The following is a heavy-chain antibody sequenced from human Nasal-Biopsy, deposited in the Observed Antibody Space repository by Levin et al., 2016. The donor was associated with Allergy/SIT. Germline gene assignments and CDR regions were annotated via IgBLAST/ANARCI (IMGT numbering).Heavy chain of an antibody. D-gene: IGHD3-3*01. Sequence: GGSLRLSCAASGFSFSDYAMNWVRQAPGKGLEWVSSISSGSRYTYYADSVTGRFTISRDNAKNSLYLQVDSLRAEDTAVYYCARGEEGITSFGAVIFFDYWGQGTLVAVSS. CDR2: ISSGSRYT. V-gene: IGHV3-21*01. J-gene: IGHJ4*02. CDR3: ARGEEGITSFGAVIFFDY. CDR1: GFSFSDYA.